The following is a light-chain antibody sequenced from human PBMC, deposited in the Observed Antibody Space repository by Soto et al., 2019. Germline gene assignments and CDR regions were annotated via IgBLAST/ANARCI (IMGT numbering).Light chain of an antibody. CDR3: SSYAGSKDFYV. CDR1: SSDVGGYNY. CDR2: EVS. J-gene: IGLJ1*01. Sequence: QSALTQPPSASGSPGQSVTISCTGTSSDVGGYNYVSWYRQHPGKAPKLMIYEVSKRPSGVPDRFSGSKSGNTASLTVSGIQAEDEADYYCSSYAGSKDFYVFGTGTKVTVL. V-gene: IGLV2-8*01.